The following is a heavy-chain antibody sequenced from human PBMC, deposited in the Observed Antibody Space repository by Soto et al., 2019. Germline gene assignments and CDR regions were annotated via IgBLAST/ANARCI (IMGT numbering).Heavy chain of an antibody. CDR1: GFTFSSYG. J-gene: IGHJ4*02. Sequence: GGSLRLSCAASGFTFSSYGMGWVRQAPGKGLEWVANIKQDGSEKYYVDSVKGRFTISRDNAKNALLLQMNILRAEDTAVYYCARVFFPESGWYDYWGQGTLVTVSS. CDR2: IKQDGSEK. V-gene: IGHV3-7*01. CDR3: ARVFFPESGWYDY. D-gene: IGHD6-19*01.